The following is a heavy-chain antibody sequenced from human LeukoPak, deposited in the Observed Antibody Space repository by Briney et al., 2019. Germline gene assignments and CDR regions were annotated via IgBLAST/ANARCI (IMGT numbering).Heavy chain of an antibody. CDR3: ARGSGYFDSRGTVSWFDP. V-gene: IGHV4-31*03. CDR2: IYYFGNT. CDR1: NGSMNSGGWY. J-gene: IGHJ5*02. Sequence: KSSQTLSLTCTVSNGSMNSGGWYWSWIRQHPGKGREWIGSIYYFGNTYYNPSLKSRVIEAVDTSKNQFSLKMSSVTAADTAVYYCARGSGYFDSRGTVSWFDPWGQGTLVTVSS. D-gene: IGHD3-22*01.